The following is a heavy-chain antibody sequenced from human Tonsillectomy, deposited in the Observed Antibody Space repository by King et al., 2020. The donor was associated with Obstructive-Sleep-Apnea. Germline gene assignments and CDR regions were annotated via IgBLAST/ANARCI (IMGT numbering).Heavy chain of an antibody. CDR2: IYYSGST. CDR3: ASDQGINESPRYYYFGIDV. J-gene: IGHJ6*02. V-gene: IGHV4-59*07. D-gene: IGHD1-14*01. Sequence: QLQESGPGLVKPSDTLSLTCTVSGGSISTYYWSWIRQPPGQGLEWIGYIYYSGSTKYNPSLKIRVSMSVDRSKNQFSLKLTSVTAADTAVYYCASDQGINESPRYYYFGIDVWGQGTTVTVSS. CDR1: GGSISTYY.